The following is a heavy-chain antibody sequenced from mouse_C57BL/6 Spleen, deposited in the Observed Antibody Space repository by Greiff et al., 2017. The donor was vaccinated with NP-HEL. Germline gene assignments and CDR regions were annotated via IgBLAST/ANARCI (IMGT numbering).Heavy chain of an antibody. CDR1: GYTFTSYT. D-gene: IGHD2-3*01. Sequence: QVQLKQSGADLARPGASVKMSCKASGYTFTSYTMHWVKQRPGQGLEWIGYINPSSGSTKYNQKFKDKATLTADKSSSTAYMQLSSLTSEDSAVYYCARSDGYYDLDYWGQGTTLTVSS. CDR2: INPSSGST. V-gene: IGHV1-4*01. CDR3: ARSDGYYDLDY. J-gene: IGHJ2*01.